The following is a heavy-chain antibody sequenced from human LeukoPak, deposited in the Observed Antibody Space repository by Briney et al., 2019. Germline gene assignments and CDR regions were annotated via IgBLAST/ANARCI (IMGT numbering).Heavy chain of an antibody. D-gene: IGHD6-19*01. J-gene: IGHJ4*02. Sequence: GSLRLSCAASGFNFANQAMSWVRQAPGKGLEWVSAISGGGGSTYYADSVKGRFTISRDNSKNTLYLQMNSLRAEDTAVYYCAKGDRTQWLTHTYDYWGQGTLVTVSS. CDR3: AKGDRTQWLTHTYDY. CDR1: GFNFANQA. V-gene: IGHV3-23*01. CDR2: ISGGGGST.